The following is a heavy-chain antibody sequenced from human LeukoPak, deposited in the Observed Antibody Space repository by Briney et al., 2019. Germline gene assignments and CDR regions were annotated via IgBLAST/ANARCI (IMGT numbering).Heavy chain of an antibody. CDR2: ISSSSSYI. D-gene: IGHD3-10*01. V-gene: IGHV3-21*01. CDR3: ARGLWFGDLFGRPNWFDP. Sequence: GGSLRLSCAASGFTFSSYSMNWVRQAPGKGLEWVASISSSSSYIYYADSVKGRFTISRDNAKNSLYLQMNSLRAEDTAVYYCARGLWFGDLFGRPNWFDPWGQGTLVTVSS. J-gene: IGHJ5*02. CDR1: GFTFSSYS.